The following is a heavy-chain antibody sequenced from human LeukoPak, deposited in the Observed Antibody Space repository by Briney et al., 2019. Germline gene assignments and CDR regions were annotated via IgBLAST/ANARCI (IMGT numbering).Heavy chain of an antibody. V-gene: IGHV3-23*01. J-gene: IGHJ5*02. D-gene: IGHD2-2*01. CDR3: AKEGVVVPAAPPYNWFDP. CDR2: ISGSGGST. Sequence: GGSLRLSCAASGFTFSSYAMSWVRQAPGKGLEWVSAISGSGGSTYYADSVKGRFTISRDNSKNTLYLQMNSLRAEDTAVYYCAKEGVVVPAAPPYNWFDPWGQGTLVTVSS. CDR1: GFTFSSYA.